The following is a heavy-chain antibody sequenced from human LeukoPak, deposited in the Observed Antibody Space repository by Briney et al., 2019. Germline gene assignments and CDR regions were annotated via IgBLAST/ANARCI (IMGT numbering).Heavy chain of an antibody. CDR2: IYYSGST. Sequence: PSETLSLTCSVSGGSISSYYWSWIRQPPGKGLEWIGYIYYSGSTNYNPSLKSRVTISVDTSKNQFSLKLSSVTAADTAVYYCARHGPIMITFGGVIVQGGAFDIWGQGTMVTVSS. D-gene: IGHD3-16*02. CDR1: GGSISSYY. J-gene: IGHJ3*02. V-gene: IGHV4-59*08. CDR3: ARHGPIMITFGGVIVQGGAFDI.